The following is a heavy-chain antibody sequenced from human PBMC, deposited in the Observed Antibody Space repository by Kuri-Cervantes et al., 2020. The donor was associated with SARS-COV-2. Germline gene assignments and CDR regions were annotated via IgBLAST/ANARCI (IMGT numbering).Heavy chain of an antibody. Sequence: ASVKVSCKASGYTFTSYYMHWVRQAPGQGLEWMGIINPSGGSTSYAQKFQGRVTMTRDTSISTAYMELSRLRSDDTAVYYCARGSGVPAAMVWFDPWGQGTLVTVSS. CDR2: INPSGGST. J-gene: IGHJ5*02. V-gene: IGHV1-46*01. D-gene: IGHD2-2*01. CDR1: GYTFTSYY. CDR3: ARGSGVPAAMVWFDP.